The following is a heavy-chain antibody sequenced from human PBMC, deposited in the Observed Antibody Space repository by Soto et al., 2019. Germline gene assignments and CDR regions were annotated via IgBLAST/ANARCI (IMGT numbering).Heavy chain of an antibody. CDR2: INHSGST. CDR3: ARGCRFGVIGGMDV. CDR1: GGSFSGYY. J-gene: IGHJ6*02. D-gene: IGHD3-10*01. V-gene: IGHV4-34*01. Sequence: PSETLSLTCAVYGGSFSGYYWSWIRQPPGKGLEWIGEINHSGSTNYNPSLKSRVTISVDTSKNQFSLKLSSVTAADTAVYYCARGCRFGVIGGMDVWGQGTTVTVS.